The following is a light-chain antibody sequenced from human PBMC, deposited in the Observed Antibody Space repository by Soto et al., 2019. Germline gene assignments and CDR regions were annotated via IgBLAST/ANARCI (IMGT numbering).Light chain of an antibody. CDR3: QQYGSSPFT. V-gene: IGKV3-20*01. Sequence: EIVLTQSPGTLSLSPGESATLSCRASQSVSANYLAWYQQKPGQAPRLLIYGASSRATGIPDRFSGSGSETDFTLTISRLEPEDFAVYYCQQYGSSPFTFSQGTKLEIK. CDR1: QSVSANY. J-gene: IGKJ2*01. CDR2: GAS.